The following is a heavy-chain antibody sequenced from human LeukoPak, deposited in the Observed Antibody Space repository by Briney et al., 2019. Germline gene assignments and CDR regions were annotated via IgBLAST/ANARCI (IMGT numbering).Heavy chain of an antibody. CDR1: SGSISSGSYY. J-gene: IGHJ3*02. CDR2: IYTSGST. Sequence: SETLSLTCTVSSGSISSGSYYWSWIRQPAGRGLEWIGRIYTSGSTNYNPSLKSRVTISVDTFKNQCSLKLSSVTAADTAVYYCARDPRGGAFDIWGQGTMVTVSS. CDR3: ARDPRGGAFDI. V-gene: IGHV4-61*02.